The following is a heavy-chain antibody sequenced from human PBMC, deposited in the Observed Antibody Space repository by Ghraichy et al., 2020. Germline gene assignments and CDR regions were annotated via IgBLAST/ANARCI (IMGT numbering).Heavy chain of an antibody. V-gene: IGHV4-34*01. D-gene: IGHD5-12*01. CDR3: ARRWLRLRFFDL. CDR1: GGSFSDYY. Sequence: SETLSLTCAVYGGSFSDYYWCWIRQSPGKGLERIGEINHRGTTSYSPSFESRVTISVDTSRNQFSLRLNSVTAADTAIYYCARRWLRLRFFDLWGRGTLVSVSS. J-gene: IGHJ2*01. CDR2: INHRGTT.